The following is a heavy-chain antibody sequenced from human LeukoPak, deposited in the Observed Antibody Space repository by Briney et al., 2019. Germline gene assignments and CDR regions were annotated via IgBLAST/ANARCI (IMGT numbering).Heavy chain of an antibody. D-gene: IGHD1-7*01. CDR1: GFRYNTYW. J-gene: IGHJ4*02. Sequence: PGGSLRLSCAASGFRYNTYWMSWVRQAPGKGLEWVASINEDGSETHYADSAKGRFTVSRDNSRNSLYLQMNSLRAEDMAVYYCARPGTYWNYDCWGQGTLVTLSS. CDR3: ARPGTYWNYDC. CDR2: INEDGSET. V-gene: IGHV3-7*01.